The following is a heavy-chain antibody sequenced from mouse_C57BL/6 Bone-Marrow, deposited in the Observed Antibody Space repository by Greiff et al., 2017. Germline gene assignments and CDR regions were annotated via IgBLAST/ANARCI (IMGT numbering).Heavy chain of an antibody. V-gene: IGHV1-52*01. CDR3: ARSPDY. J-gene: IGHJ2*01. Sequence: QVQLQQPGAELVRPGSSVKLSCKASGYTFTSYWMHWVKQRPIQGLEWIGNIDPSDSETHSNQKFKDKATLTVDKSSSTAYMQLSSLTSEDSAVYYSARSPDYWGQGTTLTVSS. CDR1: GYTFTSYW. CDR2: IDPSDSET.